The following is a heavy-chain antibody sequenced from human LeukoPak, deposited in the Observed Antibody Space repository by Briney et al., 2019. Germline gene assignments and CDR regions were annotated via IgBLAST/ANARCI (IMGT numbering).Heavy chain of an antibody. CDR1: GGTFSSYA. V-gene: IGHV1-69*06. D-gene: IGHD4-17*01. J-gene: IGHJ4*02. CDR3: ARVGYGEGLDY. Sequence: EASVKVSCKASGGTFSSYAISWVRQAPGQGLEWMGGIIPIFGTANYAQKFQGIVTITADKSTSKAYMELSSLRSEDTAVYYCARVGYGEGLDYWGQGTLVTVSS. CDR2: IIPIFGTA.